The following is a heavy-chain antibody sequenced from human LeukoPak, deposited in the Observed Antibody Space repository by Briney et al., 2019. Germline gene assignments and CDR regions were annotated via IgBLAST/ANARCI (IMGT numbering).Heavy chain of an antibody. CDR3: ARGGGGGYYDSSGYLH. CDR1: GYTFTGYY. J-gene: IGHJ1*01. CDR2: ISAYNGNT. Sequence: ASVKVSCKASGYTFTGYYMYWVRQAPGQGLEWMGWISAYNGNTNYAQKLQGRVTMTTDTSTSTAYMELRSLRSDDTAVYYCARGGGGGYYDSSGYLHWGQGTLVTVSS. D-gene: IGHD3-22*01. V-gene: IGHV1-18*04.